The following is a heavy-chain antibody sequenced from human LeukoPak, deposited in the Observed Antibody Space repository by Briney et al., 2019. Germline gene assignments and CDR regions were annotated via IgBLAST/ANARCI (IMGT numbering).Heavy chain of an antibody. D-gene: IGHD6-19*01. Sequence: GGSLRLSCAASGFTFSSYSMNWVRQAPGKGLEWVSSISSSSSYIYYADSVKGRFTISRDNAKNSLYLQMNSLRAEDTAVYYCARVVMRSSGWIYYFDYWGQGTLVTASS. CDR2: ISSSSSYI. CDR1: GFTFSSYS. J-gene: IGHJ4*02. V-gene: IGHV3-21*01. CDR3: ARVVMRSSGWIYYFDY.